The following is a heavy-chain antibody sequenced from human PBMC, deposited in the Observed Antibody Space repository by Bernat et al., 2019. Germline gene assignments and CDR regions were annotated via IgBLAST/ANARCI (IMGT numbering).Heavy chain of an antibody. J-gene: IGHJ4*02. CDR3: AKDFNWDDGY. D-gene: IGHD1-1*01. CDR2: ISGIAGRGST. V-gene: IGHV3-23*04. Sequence: EVQLVESGGGLVQPGGSLRLSCAASGFTFSTYTMTWVRQAPGKGLEYVAGISGIAGRGSTSYADPVKGRFTISRDNSKNTLYLQMNSLRAEDTAVYYCAKDFNWDDGYWGQGTLDTVSS. CDR1: GFTFSTYT.